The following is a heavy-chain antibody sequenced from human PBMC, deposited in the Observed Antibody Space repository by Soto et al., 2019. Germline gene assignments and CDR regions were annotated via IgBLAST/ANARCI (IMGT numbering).Heavy chain of an antibody. J-gene: IGHJ5*02. D-gene: IGHD2-15*01. Sequence: PGGSLRLSCAASGFAFSGSAIHWVRQASGKGLEWVGRVGTKSNSYATQYSESVKGRFTISRDDSKRTAYLQLNNLKAEDTARYFCTRVCSGGTCYFEPWGQGTPVTVSS. CDR3: TRVCSGGTCYFEP. CDR2: VGTKSNSYAT. V-gene: IGHV3-73*01. CDR1: GFAFSGSA.